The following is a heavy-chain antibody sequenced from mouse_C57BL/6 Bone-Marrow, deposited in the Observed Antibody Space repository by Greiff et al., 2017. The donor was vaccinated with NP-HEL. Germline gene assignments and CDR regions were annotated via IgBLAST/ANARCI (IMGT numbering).Heavy chain of an antibody. J-gene: IGHJ2*01. Sequence: EVKVVESGGGLVKPGGSLKLSCAASGFTFSSYAMSWVRQTPEKRLEWVATISDGGSYTYYPDNVKGRVTISRDNAKNNLYLQMSHLKSEDTAMYYCARESYYYGTYFDYWGQGTTLTVSS. V-gene: IGHV5-4*01. D-gene: IGHD1-1*01. CDR3: ARESYYYGTYFDY. CDR1: GFTFSSYA. CDR2: ISDGGSYT.